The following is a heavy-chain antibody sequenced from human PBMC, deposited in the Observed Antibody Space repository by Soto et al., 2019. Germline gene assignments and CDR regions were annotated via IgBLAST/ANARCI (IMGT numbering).Heavy chain of an antibody. CDR2: IIPIFGTA. CDR3: ALRDGEHY. CDR1: GGTFSSYA. D-gene: IGHD2-21*01. J-gene: IGHJ4*02. V-gene: IGHV1-69*12. Sequence: QVQLVQSGAEVKKPGSSVKVSCKASGGTFSSYAISWVRQAPGQGLEWMGGIIPIFGTANYAQKFQGRVRITADECTSTAYVELGSLRSEDAAVYCCALRDGEHYWGQGTLVTVSS.